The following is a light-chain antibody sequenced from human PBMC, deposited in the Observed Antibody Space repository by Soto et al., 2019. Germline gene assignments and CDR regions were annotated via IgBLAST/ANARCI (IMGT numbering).Light chain of an antibody. CDR3: QSYDSSLSGWV. J-gene: IGLJ3*02. CDR1: SSNIGAGYD. CDR2: GNS. Sequence: QSVLTQPPSVSGAPGQRVTISCTGTSSNIGAGYDVHWYQQLPGTAPKLLIYGNSNRPSGVPDRFSGSKSGTAASLAITGLQDEDEADHYCQSYDSSLSGWVFGGGTQLTVL. V-gene: IGLV1-40*01.